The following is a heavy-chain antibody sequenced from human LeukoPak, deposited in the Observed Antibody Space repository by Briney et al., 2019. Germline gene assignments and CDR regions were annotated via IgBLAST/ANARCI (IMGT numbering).Heavy chain of an antibody. J-gene: IGHJ4*02. Sequence: ASVKVPCKASGYTFTGYYVHWVRQAPGQGLEWMGWISPNSGGTKYAQKFQGRVTMTRDTSISTAYVELSSLRSDDAAVYYCARARYQDTKVGYFDYWGQGSLVTVSS. V-gene: IGHV1-2*02. CDR1: GYTFTGYY. CDR3: ARARYQDTKVGYFDY. CDR2: ISPNSGGT. D-gene: IGHD5-18*01.